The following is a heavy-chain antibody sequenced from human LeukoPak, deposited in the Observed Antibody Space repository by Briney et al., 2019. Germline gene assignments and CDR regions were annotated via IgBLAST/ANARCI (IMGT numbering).Heavy chain of an antibody. CDR1: GYSFTSYW. CDR3: ARAGTYYYYHMDV. V-gene: IGHV5-51*01. J-gene: IGHJ6*03. D-gene: IGHD6-19*01. Sequence: GASLKISCKASGYSFTSYWIGWVRQMPGKGLEWMGIIHPGDSDTRYSPSFQGQVTISADKSISTAYLQWSSLKASDTAIYYCARAGTYYYYHMDVWGKGTTVTVFS. CDR2: IHPGDSDT.